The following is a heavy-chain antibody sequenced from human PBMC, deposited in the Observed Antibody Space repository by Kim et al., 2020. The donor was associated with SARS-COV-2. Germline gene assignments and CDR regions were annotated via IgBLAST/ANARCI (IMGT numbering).Heavy chain of an antibody. Sequence: SETLSLTCTLSGVSISSSDSYLAWIRQPPGKGLEWIGSIDYRGNKYYSPSLNNRITISVDTTNNQISLKLRSAAAADTAIYYCARPPYSSPTYWYFDVWGRGALVTGSS. V-gene: IGHV4-39*01. CDR2: IDYRGNK. D-gene: IGHD4-4*01. CDR3: ARPPYSSPTYWYFDV. J-gene: IGHJ2*01. CDR1: GVSISSSDSY.